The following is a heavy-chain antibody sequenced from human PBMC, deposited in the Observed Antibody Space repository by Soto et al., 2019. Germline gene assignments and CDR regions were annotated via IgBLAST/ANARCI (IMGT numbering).Heavy chain of an antibody. CDR3: ASDWSIAPYCDL. J-gene: IGHJ2*01. D-gene: IGHD6-13*01. CDR1: GFTFNRYG. Sequence: QVQLVESGGGVVQPGRSLRLSCAASGFTFNRYGMHWVRQAPGKGLEWVALIWYDGRNKYYADSVKGRFTISRDNSKNTLYLQMNSLRAEDTAVYYCASDWSIAPYCDLWGRGTLVTVSS. V-gene: IGHV3-33*01. CDR2: IWYDGRNK.